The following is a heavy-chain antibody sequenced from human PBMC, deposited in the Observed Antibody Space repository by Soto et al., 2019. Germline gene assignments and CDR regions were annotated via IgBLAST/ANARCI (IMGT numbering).Heavy chain of an antibody. CDR2: IYHSGST. J-gene: IGHJ4*02. V-gene: IGHV4-4*02. D-gene: IGHD6-13*01. Sequence: QVQLQESGTGLVKPSGTLSLTCAVSSGSISSSNWWSWVRQPPGKGLEWIGEIYHSGSTNYNPSLKSRVTISVDNSKIQFSLKLCSVTPADTALYYCATGETLGSSWYAESRPFDHWGQGTLVNVSS. CDR1: SGSISSSNW. CDR3: ATGETLGSSWYAESRPFDH.